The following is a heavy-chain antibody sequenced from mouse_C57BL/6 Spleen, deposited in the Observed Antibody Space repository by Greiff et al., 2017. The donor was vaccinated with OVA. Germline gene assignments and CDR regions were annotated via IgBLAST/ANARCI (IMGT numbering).Heavy chain of an antibody. CDR1: GYAFSSSW. CDR3: ARRVGQGGYFDY. Sequence: QVQLKESGPELVKPEASVKISCKASGYAFSSSWMNWVKQRPGKGLEWIGRIYPGDGDTNYNGKFKGKATLTADKSSSTAYMQLSSLTSEDSAVYFCARRVGQGGYFDYWGQGTTLTVSS. J-gene: IGHJ2*01. D-gene: IGHD3-3*01. V-gene: IGHV1-82*01. CDR2: IYPGDGDT.